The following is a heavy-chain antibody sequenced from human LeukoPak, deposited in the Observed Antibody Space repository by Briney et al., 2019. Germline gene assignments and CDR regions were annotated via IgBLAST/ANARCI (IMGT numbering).Heavy chain of an antibody. CDR1: GFTVSSNY. CDR3: ARVLRSSSWHRYFDY. Sequence: GGSLRLSCAASGFTVSSNYMSWVRQAPGKGLEWVSVIYSGGSTYYADSVKGRFTISRDNSKNTLYLQMNSLRAEDTAVYYCARVLRSSSWHRYFDYWGQGTLVTVSS. CDR2: IYSGGST. J-gene: IGHJ4*02. D-gene: IGHD6-13*01. V-gene: IGHV3-66*01.